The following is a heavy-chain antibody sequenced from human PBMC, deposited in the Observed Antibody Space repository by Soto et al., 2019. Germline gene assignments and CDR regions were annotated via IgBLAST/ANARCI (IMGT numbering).Heavy chain of an antibody. CDR2: ISAYNGNT. J-gene: IGHJ5*02. D-gene: IGHD3-10*01. CDR1: GYTFTSYG. Sequence: QVQLVQSGAEVKKPGASVKVSCKASGYTFTSYGISWVRQAPGQGLEWMGWISAYNGNTNYAQKLQGRVTRTTDTPTSTAYMELRSLRSDDTAVYYCARDRKVRGLLGWFDPWGQGTLVTVSS. CDR3: ARDRKVRGLLGWFDP. V-gene: IGHV1-18*01.